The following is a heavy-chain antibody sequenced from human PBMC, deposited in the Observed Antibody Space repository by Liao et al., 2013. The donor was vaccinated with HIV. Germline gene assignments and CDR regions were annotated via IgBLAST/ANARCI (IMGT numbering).Heavy chain of an antibody. CDR1: GGSINSYF. V-gene: IGHV4-4*07. J-gene: IGHJ4*02. D-gene: IGHD1-20*01. Sequence: QVQLQESGPGLVKPLETLSLTCTVSGGSINSYFWSWIRRPAGKGLQWIGQISTSGSISYNPSLKSRLTISEDTSTNQFSLKLSSVTAADTAVYYCARTWANNFGSFDYWGQGALVTVSS. CDR2: ISTSGSI. CDR3: ARTWANNFGSFDY.